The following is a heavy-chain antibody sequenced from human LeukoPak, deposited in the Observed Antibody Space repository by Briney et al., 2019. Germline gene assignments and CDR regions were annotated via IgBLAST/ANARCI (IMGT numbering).Heavy chain of an antibody. CDR3: ARHGGSYSFDY. CDR2: VYDSGST. V-gene: IGHV4-59*08. CDR1: GGSINNYY. D-gene: IGHD1-26*01. J-gene: IGHJ4*02. Sequence: SETLSLTCTVSGGSINNYYWSWIRQPPGKGLEWIGYVYDSGSTNYNPSLKSRVTISIDTSTNQFSLKVTSVTASDTALYYCARHGGSYSFDYWGQGTLVTVSS.